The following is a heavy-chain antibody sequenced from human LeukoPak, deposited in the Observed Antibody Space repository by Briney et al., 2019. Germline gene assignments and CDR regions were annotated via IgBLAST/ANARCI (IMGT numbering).Heavy chain of an antibody. CDR2: ISSSSSYI. D-gene: IGHD3-9*01. CDR3: ARDERDPLTGYYYYYGMDV. CDR1: GFTFSSYS. V-gene: IGHV3-21*01. Sequence: GGSLRLSCAASGFTFSSYSMNWVRQAPGKGLEWVSSISSSSSYIYYADSVKGRFTISRDNAKNSLYLQMNSLRAEDTAVYYCARDERDPLTGYYYYYGMDVWGRGTTVTVSS. J-gene: IGHJ6*02.